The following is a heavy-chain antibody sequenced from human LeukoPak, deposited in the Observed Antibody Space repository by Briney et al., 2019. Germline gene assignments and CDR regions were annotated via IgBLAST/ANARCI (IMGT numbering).Heavy chain of an antibody. CDR2: IYYTGST. J-gene: IGHJ5*02. V-gene: IGHV4-31*02. D-gene: IGHD6-13*01. CDR3: ARGYSSSWYLDWFDP. Sequence: SETLSLTCTVSGGSISGGGYYWSWVRQFPGRGLEWIGYIYYTGSTYYNPSLKSRVSISVDTSKGQFSLHLSSVTAADTAVYYCARGYSSSWYLDWFDPWGQGTLVTVSS. CDR1: GGSISGGGYY.